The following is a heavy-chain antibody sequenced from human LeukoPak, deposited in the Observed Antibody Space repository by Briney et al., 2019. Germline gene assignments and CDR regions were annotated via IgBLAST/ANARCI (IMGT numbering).Heavy chain of an antibody. J-gene: IGHJ4*02. CDR3: ARGNDYVWGSSRPFFDY. CDR1: GGSISSYY. Sequence: KSSETLSLTCTVPGGSISSYYWSWIRQPPGKGLEWIGHIYYSGSPNYNPSLKSRVTIPVDTSKNQFSLKLSSVTDADTAVYYCARGNDYVWGSSRPFFDYWGQGTLVTVSS. D-gene: IGHD3-16*01. CDR2: IYYSGSP. V-gene: IGHV4-59*01.